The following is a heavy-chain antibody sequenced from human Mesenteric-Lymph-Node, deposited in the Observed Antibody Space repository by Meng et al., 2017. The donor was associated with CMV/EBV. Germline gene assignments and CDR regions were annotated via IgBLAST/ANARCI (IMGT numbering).Heavy chain of an antibody. D-gene: IGHD3-3*02. J-gene: IGHJ6*02. CDR3: GRGAFLESRYGMDV. V-gene: IGHV4-59*12. CDR2: IYYSGST. CDR1: GGSISSYY. Sequence: SETLSLTCTVSGGSISSYYWSWIRQPPGKGLEWIGYIYYSGSTSYNPSLKSRVTISVDTSKNQFSMKLSSVTAADTAVYYCGRGAFLESRYGMDVWGQGTTVTVSS.